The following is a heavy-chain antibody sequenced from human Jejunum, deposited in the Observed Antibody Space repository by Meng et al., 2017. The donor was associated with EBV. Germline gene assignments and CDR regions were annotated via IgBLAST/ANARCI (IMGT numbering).Heavy chain of an antibody. CDR1: GDSVSTDKW. CDR3: ARASWERLLEY. Sequence: QVQLQESGPRLVNPSGTLSLTCGVSGDSVSTDKWWRWVRQSPGKGLEWIGETSHRGITYYNPSLESRVTISIDTSKSQFSLRLRSVTAADTAVYYCARASWERLLEYWGQGTLVTVSS. CDR2: TSHRGIT. V-gene: IGHV4-4*02. D-gene: IGHD1-26*01. J-gene: IGHJ4*02.